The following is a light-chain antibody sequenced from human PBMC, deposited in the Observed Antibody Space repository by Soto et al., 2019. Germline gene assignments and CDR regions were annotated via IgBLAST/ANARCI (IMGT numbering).Light chain of an antibody. Sequence: QSVLTQPASVSGSPGQSITIPCTGTSSDVGYYNYVSWYQQHPGKAPKLMIYEVSNRPSGVSNRFSGSKSGNTASLTISGLQAEDEADYYCSSYTSSTTPAVFGGGTQLTVL. CDR1: SSDVGYYNY. J-gene: IGLJ2*01. CDR3: SSYTSSTTPAV. V-gene: IGLV2-14*01. CDR2: EVS.